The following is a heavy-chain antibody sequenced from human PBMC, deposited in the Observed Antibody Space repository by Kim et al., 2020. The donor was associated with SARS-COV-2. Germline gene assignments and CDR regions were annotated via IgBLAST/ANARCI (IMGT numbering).Heavy chain of an antibody. V-gene: IGHV3-20*03. D-gene: IGHD3-10*01. CDR3: AGGRNMVRGVTSPTHFDY. Sequence: KGRFTISRDNAKNSLYLQMNSLRAEDTALYYCAGGRNMVRGVTSPTHFDYWGQGTLVTVSS. J-gene: IGHJ4*02.